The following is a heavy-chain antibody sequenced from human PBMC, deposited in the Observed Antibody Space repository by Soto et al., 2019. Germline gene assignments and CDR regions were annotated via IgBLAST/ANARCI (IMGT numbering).Heavy chain of an antibody. CDR2: IYYSGNT. CDR3: ARGLITGSHYSGGWYYFDS. V-gene: IGHV4-31*03. D-gene: IGHD6-19*01. Sequence: SETLSLTCIVSGGSISSNDFYWSWIRQHPGKGLEWIGYIYYSGNTYYNPSLKSRVTILVDTSKNQFSLKLSSVTAADTAVYYCARGLITGSHYSGGWYYFDSWGQGTQVTVSS. J-gene: IGHJ4*02. CDR1: GGSISSNDFY.